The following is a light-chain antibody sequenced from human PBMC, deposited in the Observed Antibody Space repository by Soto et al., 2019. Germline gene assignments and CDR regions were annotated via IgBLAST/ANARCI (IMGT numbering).Light chain of an antibody. J-gene: IGKJ1*01. CDR3: QKYNQWPWT. Sequence: EIVMTQSPATVSVSPGEGATLAVRASQSVSSKLAWYQQKPGQAPRLLIYGASTRATGIPARFSGSGSGTEFTLTISSLQSEDFGIYYCQKYNQWPWTFGPGTKVDIK. CDR2: GAS. V-gene: IGKV3-15*01. CDR1: QSVSSK.